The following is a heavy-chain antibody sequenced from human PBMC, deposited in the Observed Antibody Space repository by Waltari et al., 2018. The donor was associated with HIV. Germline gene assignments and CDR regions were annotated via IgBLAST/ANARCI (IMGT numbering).Heavy chain of an antibody. CDR2: IIPIFGTP. Sequence: QVHLVQSGADVKKPGSSVKVSCRLSGGSFDTYNIHWVRQAPGQELAWMGGIIPIFGTPNYAQKFQGRITISADDSTTTAHMEVTRLTSEDTAVYYCARDRGGYSNYLDYWGQGTLVAVSS. CDR1: GGSFDTYN. CDR3: ARDRGGYSNYLDY. V-gene: IGHV1-69*12. D-gene: IGHD6-13*01. J-gene: IGHJ4*02.